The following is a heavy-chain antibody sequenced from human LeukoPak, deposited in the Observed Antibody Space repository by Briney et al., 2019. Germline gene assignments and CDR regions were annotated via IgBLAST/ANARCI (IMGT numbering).Heavy chain of an antibody. CDR3: AREGGWFQIDY. CDR1: GFTFSSYW. Sequence: PGGSLRLSCAASGFTFSSYWMSWVRQAPGKGLEWVSSISSSSSYIYYADSVKGRFTISRDNAKNSLYLQMYSLRAEDTAVYYCAREGGWFQIDYWGQGTLVTVSS. D-gene: IGHD2-15*01. J-gene: IGHJ4*02. CDR2: ISSSSSYI. V-gene: IGHV3-21*01.